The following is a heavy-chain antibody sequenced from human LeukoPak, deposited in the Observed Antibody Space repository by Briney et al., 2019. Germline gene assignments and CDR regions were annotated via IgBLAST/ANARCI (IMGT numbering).Heavy chain of an antibody. CDR3: ANEEFY. V-gene: IGHV3-30*02. CDR1: GFTFSSYG. Sequence: GGSLRLSCAASGFTFSSYGMHWVRQAPGKGLEWVAFIWYDGSNKYYADSVKGRFTISRDNSKDTLYLQMNSLRAEDTAVYFCANEEFYWGQGTLVTVSS. CDR2: IWYDGSNK. J-gene: IGHJ4*02.